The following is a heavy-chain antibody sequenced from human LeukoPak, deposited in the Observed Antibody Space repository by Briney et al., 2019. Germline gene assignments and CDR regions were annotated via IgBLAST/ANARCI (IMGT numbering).Heavy chain of an antibody. CDR1: GFTFSSYS. J-gene: IGHJ4*02. CDR3: ARDYYGSGSCDY. D-gene: IGHD3-10*01. CDR2: ISSSSSHI. Sequence: GGSLRLSCAASGFTFSSYSMNWVRQAPGKGLEWVSSISSSSSHIYYADSVKGRFTISRDNAKNSLYLQMNSLRAEDTAVYYCARDYYGSGSCDYWGQGTLVTVSS. V-gene: IGHV3-21*01.